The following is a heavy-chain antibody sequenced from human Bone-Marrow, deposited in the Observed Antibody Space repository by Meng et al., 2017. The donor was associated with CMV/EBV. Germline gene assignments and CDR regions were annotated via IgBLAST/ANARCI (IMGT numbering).Heavy chain of an antibody. CDR1: GFTFSSYA. J-gene: IGHJ4*02. Sequence: GGSLRLSCVASGFTFSSYAMHWVRQAPGKGLEWVAVISYDGSNKYYADSVKGRFTITSDNTKNTQYLQMNRLRDEDTAGYYGARVDHYDDRFDLPDYWGQGTLVTVSS. V-gene: IGHV3-30-3*01. D-gene: IGHD3-22*01. CDR3: ARVDHYDDRFDLPDY. CDR2: ISYDGSNK.